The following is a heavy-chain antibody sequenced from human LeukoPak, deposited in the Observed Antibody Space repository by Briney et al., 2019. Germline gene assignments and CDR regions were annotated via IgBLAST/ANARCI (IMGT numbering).Heavy chain of an antibody. CDR3: AREDYDILTGWDFDY. D-gene: IGHD3-9*01. V-gene: IGHV1-2*02. Sequence: ASVKVSCKASGYTSTGYYMHWARQAPGQGLEWMGWINPNSGGTNYAQKFQGRVTMTRDTSISTAYMELSRLRSDDTAVYYCAREDYDILTGWDFDYWGQGTLVTVSS. CDR1: GYTSTGYY. J-gene: IGHJ4*02. CDR2: INPNSGGT.